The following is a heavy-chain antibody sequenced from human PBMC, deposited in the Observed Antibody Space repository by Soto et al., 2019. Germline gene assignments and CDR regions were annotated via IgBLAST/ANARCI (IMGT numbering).Heavy chain of an antibody. J-gene: IGHJ4*02. Sequence: ASVKVSCKASGYTFTGYYMHWVRQAPGQGLEWMGWINPNSGGTNYAQKFQGRVTMTRDTSISTAYVELSRLRSDDTAVYYCARFSNYYGSGSYSVYYFDDWGQGTLVTVPS. CDR1: GYTFTGYY. CDR3: ARFSNYYGSGSYSVYYFDD. V-gene: IGHV1-2*02. D-gene: IGHD3-10*01. CDR2: INPNSGGT.